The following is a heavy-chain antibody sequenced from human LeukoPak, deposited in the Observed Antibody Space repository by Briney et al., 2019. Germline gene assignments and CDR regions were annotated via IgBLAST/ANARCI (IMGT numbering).Heavy chain of an antibody. V-gene: IGHV1-2*02. CDR3: ARDGLSSSSWYGWGYYYMDV. Sequence: ASVKVSCKASGYTFTGYYMHWVQQAPGQGLEWMGWINPNSGGTNYAQKFQGRVTMTRDTSISTAYMELSRLRSDDTAVYYCARDGLSSSSWYGWGYYYMDVWGKGTTVTISS. J-gene: IGHJ6*03. D-gene: IGHD6-13*01. CDR2: INPNSGGT. CDR1: GYTFTGYY.